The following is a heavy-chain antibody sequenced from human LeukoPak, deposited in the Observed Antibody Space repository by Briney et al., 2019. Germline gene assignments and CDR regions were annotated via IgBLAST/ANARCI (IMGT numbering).Heavy chain of an antibody. J-gene: IGHJ6*02. CDR3: AKVIGFYTTVKAIDA. V-gene: IGHV3-30*18. D-gene: IGHD4-17*01. CDR1: GFTFSSYG. Sequence: GGSLRLFCAASGFTFSSYGMHWVRQAPGKGLVWVAVISYDGSNKYYADSVKGRFTISRDNSKNTLYLQMNSLRAEDTAVFYCAKVIGFYTTVKAIDAWGQGTTRTVSS. CDR2: ISYDGSNK.